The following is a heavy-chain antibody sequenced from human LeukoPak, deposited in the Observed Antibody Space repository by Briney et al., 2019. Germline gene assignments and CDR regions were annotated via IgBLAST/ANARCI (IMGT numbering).Heavy chain of an antibody. Sequence: PSGTLSLTCAVSGGSISSSNWWSWVRQPPGKGLEWIGEIYHSGSTNYNPSLKSRVTISVDKSKNQFSLKLSSVTAADTAMYYCARGTYSSSWYIDYWSQGTLVTVSS. CDR1: GGSISSSNW. J-gene: IGHJ4*02. V-gene: IGHV4-4*02. CDR3: ARGTYSSSWYIDY. D-gene: IGHD6-13*01. CDR2: IYHSGST.